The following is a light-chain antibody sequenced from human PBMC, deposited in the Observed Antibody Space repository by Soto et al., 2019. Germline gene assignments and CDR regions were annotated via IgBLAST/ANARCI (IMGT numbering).Light chain of an antibody. CDR1: QSVSTD. CDR3: QHRSKWPPIT. J-gene: IGKJ5*01. Sequence: IVLTQSPGTLSLSPGERATLSCRASQSVSTDIAWYQQTPGQAPRLLIYDASSRVTGIPARFTGSGSGTVFTLTITSLEPDDFALYYCQHRSKWPPITFGQGTRLEIK. V-gene: IGKV3-11*01. CDR2: DAS.